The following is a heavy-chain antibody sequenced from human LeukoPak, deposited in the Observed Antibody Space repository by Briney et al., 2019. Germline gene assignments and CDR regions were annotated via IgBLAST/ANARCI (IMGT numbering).Heavy chain of an antibody. J-gene: IGHJ2*01. CDR1: GFTFSGYA. Sequence: GGSLRLSCAASGFTFSGYAMSWVRQAPGKGLGWVSAISGSGGSTYYADSVKGRFTISRDNSKNTLYLQMNSLRAEDTAVYYCARPLGYDSSGYYPTGWYFDLWGRGTLVTVSS. CDR3: ARPLGYDSSGYYPTGWYFDL. CDR2: ISGSGGST. D-gene: IGHD3-22*01. V-gene: IGHV3-23*01.